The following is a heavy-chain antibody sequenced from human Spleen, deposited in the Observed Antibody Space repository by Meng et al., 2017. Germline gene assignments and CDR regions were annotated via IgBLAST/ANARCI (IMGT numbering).Heavy chain of an antibody. Sequence: LQLHASCTETLKPSETLAPTCTFPGGTMSSRDYYWGWIRQPPGKGLEWIGTICFGGSTYYNPSLESRVTISKDMSNNQFSLRLSSVTAADTAVYYCARGRGQGLTGELDYWGQGTLVTVSS. J-gene: IGHJ4*02. CDR3: ARGRGQGLTGELDY. V-gene: IGHV4-39*07. CDR1: GGTMSSRDYY. D-gene: IGHD7-27*01. CDR2: ICFGGST.